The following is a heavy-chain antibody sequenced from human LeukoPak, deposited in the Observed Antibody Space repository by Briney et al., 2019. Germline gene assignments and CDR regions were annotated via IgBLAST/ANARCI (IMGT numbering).Heavy chain of an antibody. Sequence: SVKVSCKASGGTFSSYTISWVRQAPGQGLEWMGRIIPILGIANYAQKFQGRVTITADKSTSTAYMELSSLRSEDTAVYYCARSGYCSSGSCLPTQYWGQGTLVTVSS. CDR3: ARSGYCSSGSCLPTQY. D-gene: IGHD2-15*01. CDR2: IIPILGIA. J-gene: IGHJ4*02. V-gene: IGHV1-69*02. CDR1: GGTFSSYT.